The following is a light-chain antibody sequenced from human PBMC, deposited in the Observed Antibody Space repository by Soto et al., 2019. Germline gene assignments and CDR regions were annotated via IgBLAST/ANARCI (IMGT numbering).Light chain of an antibody. CDR2: KAS. CDR1: QSIGDW. J-gene: IGKJ1*01. CDR3: QQYNGNSET. V-gene: IGKV1-5*03. Sequence: DIQMTQSPSTLSASVGDRVTITCRASQSIGDWLAWHQQRPGKAPKFLIYKASSLQSGVPSRFSGSGSGTDFTLTIGSLQPDDFATYYCQQYNGNSETFGQGTKVEIK.